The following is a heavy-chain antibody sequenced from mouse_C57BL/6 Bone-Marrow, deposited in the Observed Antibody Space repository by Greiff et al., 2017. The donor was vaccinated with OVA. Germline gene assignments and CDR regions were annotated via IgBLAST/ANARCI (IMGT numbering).Heavy chain of an antibody. J-gene: IGHJ3*01. CDR2: ISDGGSYT. CDR1: GFTFSSYA. Sequence: EVQVVESGGGLVKPGGSLKLSCAASGFTFSSYAMPWVRQTPEKRLEWVATISDGGSYTYYPDNVKGRFTISRDNAKNTLYLQRSHLKSEDTAMYDGGRGGGAWFAYWGQGTLVTVSA. V-gene: IGHV5-4*01. CDR3: GRGGGAWFAY. D-gene: IGHD1-1*02.